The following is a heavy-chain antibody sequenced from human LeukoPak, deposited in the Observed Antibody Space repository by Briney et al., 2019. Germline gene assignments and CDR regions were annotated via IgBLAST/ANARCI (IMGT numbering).Heavy chain of an antibody. D-gene: IGHD6-13*01. CDR1: GYTFTSYG. Sequence: ASVKVSCKASGYTFTSYGISWVRQAPGQGLEWMGWISAYNGNTNDAQKLQGRVTMTTDTSTSTAYMELRSLRSDDTAVYYCARVVAAAKGGSYYYYYMDVWGKGTTVTVSS. J-gene: IGHJ6*03. CDR3: ARVVAAAKGGSYYYYYMDV. V-gene: IGHV1-18*01. CDR2: ISAYNGNT.